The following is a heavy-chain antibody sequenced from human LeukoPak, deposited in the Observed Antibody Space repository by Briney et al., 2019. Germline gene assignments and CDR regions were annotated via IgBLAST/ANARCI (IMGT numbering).Heavy chain of an antibody. V-gene: IGHV3-74*01. CDR1: GFTFSSYW. D-gene: IGHD3-10*01. CDR3: ARAGVGWFGELLGRYYYMDV. Sequence: GGSLRLSCAASGFTFSSYWMHWVRQAPGKGLVWVSRINSDGSSTSYAGSVKGRFTISRDNAKNTLYLQMNSLRAEDTAVYYCARAGVGWFGELLGRYYYMDVWGKGTTVTISS. CDR2: INSDGSST. J-gene: IGHJ6*03.